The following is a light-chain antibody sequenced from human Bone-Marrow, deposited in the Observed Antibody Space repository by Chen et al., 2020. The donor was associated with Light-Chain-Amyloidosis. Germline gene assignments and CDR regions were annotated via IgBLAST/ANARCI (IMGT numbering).Light chain of an antibody. CDR1: SSDVGGDNH. V-gene: IGLV2-14*01. CDR3: SSYTITNTLV. CDR2: EVT. Sequence: QPALTQPASVSGSPEQAITFSCTGTSSDVGGDNHVSWYQQHPDKAPKLMIYEVTNRPSWVPDRFSVSKSDNTASLTISGLQTEDEADYFCSSYTITNTLVFGSGTRVTVL. J-gene: IGLJ1*01.